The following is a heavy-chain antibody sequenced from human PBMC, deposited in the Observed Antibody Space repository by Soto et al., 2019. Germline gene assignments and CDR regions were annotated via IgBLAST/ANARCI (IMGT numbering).Heavy chain of an antibody. V-gene: IGHV4-39*01. CDR3: ARSRGEYSSSWYFRDAFDI. D-gene: IGHD6-13*01. CDR1: GGSISSSSYY. J-gene: IGHJ3*02. Sequence: SETLSLTCTVSGGSISSSSYYWGWIRQPPGKGLEWIGSIYYSGSTYYNPSLKSRVTISVDTSKNQFSLKLSSVTAADTAVYYCARSRGEYSSSWYFRDAFDIWGQGTMVTVSS. CDR2: IYYSGST.